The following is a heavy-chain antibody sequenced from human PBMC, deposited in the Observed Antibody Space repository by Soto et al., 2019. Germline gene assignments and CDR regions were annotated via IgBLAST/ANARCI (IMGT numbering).Heavy chain of an antibody. V-gene: IGHV3-30-3*01. Sequence: QVQLVESGGGVVQPGRSLRLSCAASGFTFSSYAMHWVRQAPGKGLEWVAVISYDGSNKYYADSVKGRFTISRDNSKNTLYLQMNSLRAEDTAVYYCARAYDYGDYFWGQGTLVTVSS. CDR1: GFTFSSYA. CDR3: ARAYDYGDYF. J-gene: IGHJ4*02. CDR2: ISYDGSNK. D-gene: IGHD4-17*01.